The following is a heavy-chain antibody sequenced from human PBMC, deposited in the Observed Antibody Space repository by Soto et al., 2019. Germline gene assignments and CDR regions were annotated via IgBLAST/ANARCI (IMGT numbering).Heavy chain of an antibody. CDR2: IYYSGST. J-gene: IGHJ6*02. CDR1: GGSISSSSYY. D-gene: IGHD6-13*01. CDR3: ARDRVLAADGTAYYYYGMDV. V-gene: IGHV4-39*07. Sequence: SETLSLTCTVSGGSISSSSYYWGWIRQPPGKGLEWIGSIYYSGSTYYNPSLKSRVTISVDTSKNQFSLKLSSVTAADTAVYYCARDRVLAADGTAYYYYGMDVWGQGNKVTVSS.